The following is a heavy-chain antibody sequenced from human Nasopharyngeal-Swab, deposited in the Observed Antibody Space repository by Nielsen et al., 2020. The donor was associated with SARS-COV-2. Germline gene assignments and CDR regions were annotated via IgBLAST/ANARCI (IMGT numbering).Heavy chain of an antibody. Sequence: GGSRRLSCTASGFTFGDYAMSWFRQAPGKGLEWVGFIRSKAYGGTTEYAASVKGRFTISRDDSKSIAYLQMNSLKTEDTAVYYCTRRLARGYSYGATASDAFDIWGQGTMVTVSS. J-gene: IGHJ3*02. V-gene: IGHV3-49*03. CDR2: IRSKAYGGTT. CDR1: GFTFGDYA. D-gene: IGHD5-18*01. CDR3: TRRLARGYSYGATASDAFDI.